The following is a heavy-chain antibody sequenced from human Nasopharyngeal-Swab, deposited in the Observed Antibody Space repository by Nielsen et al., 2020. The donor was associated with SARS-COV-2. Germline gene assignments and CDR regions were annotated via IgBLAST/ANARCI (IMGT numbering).Heavy chain of an antibody. D-gene: IGHD3-3*01. CDR2: IGAYNGNT. Sequence: WVRQAPGQGLEWMGWIGAYNGNTNYAQKFQDRVTTTTDTSTSTVYMELRSLRSDDTAVYYCARHGVAEDYWGQGTLVTVSS. V-gene: IGHV1-18*01. J-gene: IGHJ4*02. CDR3: ARHGVAEDY.